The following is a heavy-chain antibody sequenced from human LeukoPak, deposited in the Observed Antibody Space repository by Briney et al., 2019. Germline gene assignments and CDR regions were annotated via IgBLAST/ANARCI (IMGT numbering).Heavy chain of an antibody. CDR1: GFTFSSYG. Sequence: GGSLRLSCAASGFTFSSYGMHWVRQAPGKGLEWVAFIRYDGSNKYYADSVKGRFTISRDNSKNTLYLQMNSLRAEDTAVYYCAKPARTDYADYWGQGTLVTVSS. J-gene: IGHJ4*02. CDR2: IRYDGSNK. V-gene: IGHV3-30*02. D-gene: IGHD1-14*01. CDR3: AKPARTDYADY.